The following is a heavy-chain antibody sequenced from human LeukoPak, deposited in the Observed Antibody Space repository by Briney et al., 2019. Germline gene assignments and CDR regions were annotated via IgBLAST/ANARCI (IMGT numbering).Heavy chain of an antibody. CDR2: IYSGGST. CDR1: GFTVSNNY. Sequence: QPGGSLRLSCAASGFTVSNNYMSWVRQAPGKGLEWVSVIYSGGSTYYADSVKGRFTISRDNSKNTLYLQMNSLRAEDTAVYYCARVPSTYCSSTSCYGGLDVWGQGTTVTVSS. J-gene: IGHJ6*02. CDR3: ARVPSTYCSSTSCYGGLDV. D-gene: IGHD2-2*01. V-gene: IGHV3-66*01.